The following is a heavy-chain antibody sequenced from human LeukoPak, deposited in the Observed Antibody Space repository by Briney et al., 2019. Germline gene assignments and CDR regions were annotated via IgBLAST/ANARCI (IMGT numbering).Heavy chain of an antibody. V-gene: IGHV1-46*01. Sequence: ASVKVSCKASGYTFSSYYIHWVRQAPGQGLEWMRIINPSGGSKSYAEKFRGRVTMTRDTSTSTVYMEVSRLRSEDTAVYYCARGGDSGYDPFDYWGQGTLVTVSS. D-gene: IGHD5-12*01. CDR2: INPSGGSK. CDR3: ARGGDSGYDPFDY. CDR1: GYTFSSYY. J-gene: IGHJ4*02.